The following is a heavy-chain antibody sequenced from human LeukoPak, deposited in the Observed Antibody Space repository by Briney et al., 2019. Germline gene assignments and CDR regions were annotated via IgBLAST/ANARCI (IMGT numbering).Heavy chain of an antibody. CDR2: INGDGSST. J-gene: IGHJ4*02. Sequence: PGGSLRLSCAASGFTFNSYWMHWVRQAPGKGLVWVSHINGDGSSTSYADSVKGRFTISRDNAKNTLYLQMNSLRAEDTAVYYCARGFKGTGYSFFDYWGQGTLVTVSS. CDR1: GFTFNSYW. CDR3: ARGFKGTGYSFFDY. V-gene: IGHV3-74*01. D-gene: IGHD3/OR15-3a*01.